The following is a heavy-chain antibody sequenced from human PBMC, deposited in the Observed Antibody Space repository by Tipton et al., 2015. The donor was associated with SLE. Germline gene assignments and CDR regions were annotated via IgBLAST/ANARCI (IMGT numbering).Heavy chain of an antibody. CDR3: AKPRASPRDPFDY. Sequence: SLRLSCAASRFTFSSYAMNWVRQAPGKGLEWVSTISGSGGSTYYADSVKGRFTISRDNSKNTLFLQMNSLRAEDTAVYYCAKPRASPRDPFDYWGQGTLVTVSS. J-gene: IGHJ4*02. CDR1: RFTFSSYA. V-gene: IGHV3-23*01. CDR2: ISGSGGST.